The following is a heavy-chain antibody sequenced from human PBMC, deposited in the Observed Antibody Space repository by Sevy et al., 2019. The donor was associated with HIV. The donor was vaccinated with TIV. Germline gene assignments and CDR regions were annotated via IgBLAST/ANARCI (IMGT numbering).Heavy chain of an antibody. D-gene: IGHD3-3*01. J-gene: IGHJ4*02. CDR2: IWLGGTT. Sequence: GGSLRLSCAVSGFTVSSNFMSWVRQAPGKGLEWVSVIWLGGTTYYADSVKGRFTISRDNSENTAYLHMNSLRAEDTAVYYCARGKHVSDYYGSFDYWGQGTLVTVSS. V-gene: IGHV3-53*01. CDR1: GFTVSSNF. CDR3: ARGKHVSDYYGSFDY.